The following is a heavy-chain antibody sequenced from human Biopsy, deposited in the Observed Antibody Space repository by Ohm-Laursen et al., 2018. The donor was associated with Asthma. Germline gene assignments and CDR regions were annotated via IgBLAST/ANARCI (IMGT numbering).Heavy chain of an antibody. CDR1: GFTFSGYG. V-gene: IGHV3-33*01. D-gene: IGHD1-1*01. CDR2: IWYDGGYK. J-gene: IGHJ6*02. CDR3: ARDLGTTRMDV. Sequence: SLRLSCAASGFTFSGYGIHWVRQAPGKGLEWVAVIWYDGGYKDNVDSVRGRFTISRDNSKNTLYLQMNSLRAEDTAVYYCARDLGTTRMDVWGQGTTVTVSS.